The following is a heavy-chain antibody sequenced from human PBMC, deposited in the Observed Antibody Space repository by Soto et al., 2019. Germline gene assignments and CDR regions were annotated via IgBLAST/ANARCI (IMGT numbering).Heavy chain of an antibody. D-gene: IGHD3-9*01. J-gene: IGHJ4*02. CDR2: INHSGST. V-gene: IGHV4-34*01. Sequence: PSETLSLTCAVYGGSFSGYYWSWIRQPPGKGLEWIGEINHSGSTNYNPSLKSRVTISVDTSKNQFSLKLSSVTAADTAVYYCARGLRYFDRHPGYWGQGTPVTVSS. CDR1: GGSFSGYY. CDR3: ARGLRYFDRHPGY.